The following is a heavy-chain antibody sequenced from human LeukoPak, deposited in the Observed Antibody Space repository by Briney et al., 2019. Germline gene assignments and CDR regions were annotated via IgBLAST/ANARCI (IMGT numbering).Heavy chain of an antibody. CDR3: ARVLSTRFDP. J-gene: IGHJ5*02. CDR1: GDSISTSDYY. V-gene: IGHV4-39*07. Sequence: SETLSLTCTVSGDSISTSDYYWGWIRQPPGKGLEWIGNIFYSGSTYYNPSLKSRVTISLDTSKNQFSLRLSSVTAPDTAVFYCARVLSTRFDPWGQGTLVTVSS. CDR2: IFYSGST.